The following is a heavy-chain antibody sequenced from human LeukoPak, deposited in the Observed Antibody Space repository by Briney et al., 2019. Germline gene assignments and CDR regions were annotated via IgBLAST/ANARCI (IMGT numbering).Heavy chain of an antibody. CDR3: ARATRRMVRGVIITPYDY. CDR2: INHSGST. CDR1: GGSFSGYY. V-gene: IGHV4-34*01. D-gene: IGHD3-10*01. J-gene: IGHJ4*02. Sequence: PSETLSLTCAVYGGSFSGYYWSWIRQPPGKGLEWIGEINHSGSTNYNPSLKSRVTISVDTSKNQFSLKLSSVTAADTAVYYCARATRRMVRGVIITPYDYRGQGTLVTVSS.